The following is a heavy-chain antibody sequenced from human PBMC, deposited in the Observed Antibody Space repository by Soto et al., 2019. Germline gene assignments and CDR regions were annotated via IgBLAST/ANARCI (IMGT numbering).Heavy chain of an antibody. D-gene: IGHD3-3*01. CDR2: IDYRGTI. Sequence: QLQLQESGPGLVKPSETLSLTCNASGGSISSSPYAWGWIRQSPGKGLEWIGTIDYRGTIYYNPSLKSRITISVDTSKNQISLRLSSVTAADTAVYYCARHVHNQGYEYYFDSWGQGTLVTVSS. CDR3: ARHVHNQGYEYYFDS. V-gene: IGHV4-39*01. CDR1: GGSISSSPYA. J-gene: IGHJ4*02.